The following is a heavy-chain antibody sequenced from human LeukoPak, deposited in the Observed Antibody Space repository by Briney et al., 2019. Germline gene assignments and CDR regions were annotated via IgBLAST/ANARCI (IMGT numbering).Heavy chain of an antibody. CDR2: IIPIFGTA. CDR3: ARDRGGAYSNSPFDY. J-gene: IGHJ4*02. V-gene: IGHV1-69*05. D-gene: IGHD4-11*01. Sequence: SVKVSCKASGGTFSSYAISWVRQAPGQGLEWMGGIIPIFGTANYAQKFQGRVTITTDESTSTAYMELSSLRSEDTAVYYCARDRGGAYSNSPFDYWGQGTLVTVSS. CDR1: GGTFSSYA.